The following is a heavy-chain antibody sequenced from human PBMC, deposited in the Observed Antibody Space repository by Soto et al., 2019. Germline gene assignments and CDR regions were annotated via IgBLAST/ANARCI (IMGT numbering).Heavy chain of an antibody. V-gene: IGHV3-9*01. CDR3: AKDLSPYSSSSWGDAFDI. CDR2: ISWNSGSI. CDR1: GFTFDDYA. J-gene: IGHJ3*02. Sequence: EVQLVESGGGLVQPGRSLRRSCAASGFTFDDYAMHWVRQAPGKGLEWVSGISWNSGSIGYADSVKGRFTISRDNAKNSLYLQMNSLRAEDTALYYCAKDLSPYSSSSWGDAFDIWGQGTMVTVSS. D-gene: IGHD6-6*01.